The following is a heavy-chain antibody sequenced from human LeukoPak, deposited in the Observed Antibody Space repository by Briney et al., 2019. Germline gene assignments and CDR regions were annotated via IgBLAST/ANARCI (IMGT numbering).Heavy chain of an antibody. Sequence: ASVKVSCKASGYTFTGYYMHWVRQAPGQRLEWMGRINPNSGGTNYAQKFQGRVTMTRDTSISTAYMELSRLRSDDTAVYYCARAGKGGDDVANWFDPWGQGTLVTVSS. CDR3: ARAGKGGDDVANWFDP. CDR2: INPNSGGT. V-gene: IGHV1-2*06. CDR1: GYTFTGYY. D-gene: IGHD4-17*01. J-gene: IGHJ5*02.